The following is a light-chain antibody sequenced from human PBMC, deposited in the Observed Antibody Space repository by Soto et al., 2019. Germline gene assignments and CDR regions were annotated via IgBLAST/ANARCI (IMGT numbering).Light chain of an antibody. CDR3: QHYNSYSEA. CDR2: KAS. V-gene: IGKV1-5*03. CDR1: QGISSW. J-gene: IGKJ1*01. Sequence: IRMTQSPSSFSASTGDRVTITCRASQGISSWLGWYQQKPGQAPKLLIYKASTLKSGVPSRFSGSGSGTEFTLTISSLQPDDFATYYCQHYNSYSEAFGQGTKVDIK.